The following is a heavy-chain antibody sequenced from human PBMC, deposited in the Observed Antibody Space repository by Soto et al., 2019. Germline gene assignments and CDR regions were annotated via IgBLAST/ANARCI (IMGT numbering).Heavy chain of an antibody. J-gene: IGHJ6*02. Sequence: QVQLQESGPGLVKPSETLSLTCTVSGGSISGYYWCCTRQPAGKGLQWIGRFYPTGKTNYNPSLQSRLTRSADTSRNQFALNLTSVTAADTAVYYCARCGLDYGMDVWGQGTTVTVAS. CDR3: ARCGLDYGMDV. V-gene: IGHV4-4*07. D-gene: IGHD3-16*01. CDR1: GGSISGYY. CDR2: FYPTGKT.